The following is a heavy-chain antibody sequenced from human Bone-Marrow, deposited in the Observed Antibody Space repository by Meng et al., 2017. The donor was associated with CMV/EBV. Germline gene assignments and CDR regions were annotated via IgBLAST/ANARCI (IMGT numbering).Heavy chain of an antibody. CDR1: YA. V-gene: IGHV3-23*03. Sequence: YAMSLVRHAPGKGLEWVSVIYSGGSSTYYADSVKGRFTISRDNSKNTLYLQMNSLIAEDTAVYYCARDIVVVPAAYDSSGYYASHHWGQGTLVTVSS. J-gene: IGHJ5*02. D-gene: IGHD2-2*01. CDR3: ARDIVVVPAAYDSSGYYASHH. CDR2: IYSGGSST.